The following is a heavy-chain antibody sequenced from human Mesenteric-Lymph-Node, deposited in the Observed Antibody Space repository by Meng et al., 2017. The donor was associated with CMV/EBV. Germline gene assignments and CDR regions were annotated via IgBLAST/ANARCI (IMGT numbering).Heavy chain of an antibody. J-gene: IGHJ5*02. Sequence: GGSLRLSCAASGFTFSSYWMTWVRQAPGKGLEWVANIKQDGSEKYYVDSVKGRFTISRDNAKNSLYLQMNSLRAEDTAVYYCARLGFSADFGVVAWGQGTLVTVSS. CDR2: IKQDGSEK. CDR3: ARLGFSADFGVVA. D-gene: IGHD3-3*01. V-gene: IGHV3-7*01. CDR1: GFTFSSYW.